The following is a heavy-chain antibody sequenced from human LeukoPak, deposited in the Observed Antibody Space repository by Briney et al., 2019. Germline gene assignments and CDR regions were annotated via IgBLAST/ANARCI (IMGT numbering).Heavy chain of an antibody. CDR1: GFTFSSYE. CDR3: ARTMPL. J-gene: IGHJ4*02. V-gene: IGHV3-48*03. D-gene: IGHD2-2*01. CDR2: ISSSGSPI. Sequence: PGGSLSLSCTASGFTFSSYEMNWVRQAPGKGLEWVSYISSSGSPIYYADSVKGRFTVSRDKAKNSLYLQMSSRRDEDMAVYYCARTMPLWGQGTLVAVPS.